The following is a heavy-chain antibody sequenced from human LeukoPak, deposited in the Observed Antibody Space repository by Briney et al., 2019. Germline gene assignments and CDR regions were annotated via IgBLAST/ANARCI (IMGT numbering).Heavy chain of an antibody. D-gene: IGHD6-25*01. Sequence: PGGSLRLSCAASGFTVSSNYMNWVRQAPGKGLEWVSVIYSGGSTYYADSVKGRFTISRDSSKNTLYLQMNTLRAEDTAVYYCARESSGYYFDYRGQGTLVTVSS. V-gene: IGHV3-53*01. CDR3: ARESSGYYFDY. J-gene: IGHJ4*02. CDR2: IYSGGST. CDR1: GFTVSSNY.